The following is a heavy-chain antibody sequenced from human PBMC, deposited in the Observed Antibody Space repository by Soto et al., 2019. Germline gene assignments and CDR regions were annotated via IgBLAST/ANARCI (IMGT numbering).Heavy chain of an antibody. CDR2: ISSSGTYI. CDR3: AREGNYHEF. Sequence: EVQLVESGGALVKPGGSLKLSCETSGFPFGIYTMNWVRQAPGKGLEWVSSISSSGTYIDYADSVEGRFAIPRDDAKNSVFLEMTSLRVDDTAVYYCAREGNYHEFWGQGTLVTVSS. V-gene: IGHV3-21*01. CDR1: GFPFGIYT. D-gene: IGHD3-10*01. J-gene: IGHJ4*02.